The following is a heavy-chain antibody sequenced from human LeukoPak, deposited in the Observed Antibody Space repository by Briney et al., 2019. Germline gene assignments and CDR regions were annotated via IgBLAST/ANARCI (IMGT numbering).Heavy chain of an antibody. CDR1: GGSISSSSYY. J-gene: IGHJ4*02. V-gene: IGHV4-39*07. CDR3: ARIEGSGSYYSSKIDY. D-gene: IGHD3-10*01. CDR2: INHSGST. Sequence: SETLSLTCTVSGGSISSSSYYWSWIRQPPGEGLEWIGEINHSGSTNYNPSLKSRVTISVDTSKNRFSLKLSSVTAADTAVYYCARIEGSGSYYSSKIDYWGQGTLVTVSS.